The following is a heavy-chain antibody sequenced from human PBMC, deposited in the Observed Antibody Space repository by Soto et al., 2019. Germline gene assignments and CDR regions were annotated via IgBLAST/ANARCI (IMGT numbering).Heavy chain of an antibody. V-gene: IGHV1-3*01. J-gene: IGHJ4*01. D-gene: IGHD3-10*01. Sequence: SVKVSCKASGYMFTKSAMHWVRQAPGQRLEWMGWISGDSGNTKYSPKLQDRVTITRDTSASTAYMELSSLRSEDTALYYCARDGVAAGNINFDYWGQGTLVTVYS. CDR2: ISGDSGNT. CDR3: ARDGVAAGNINFDY. CDR1: GYMFTKSA.